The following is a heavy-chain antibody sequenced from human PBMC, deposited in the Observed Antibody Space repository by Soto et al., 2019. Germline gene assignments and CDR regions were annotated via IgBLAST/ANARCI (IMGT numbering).Heavy chain of an antibody. Sequence: EVQLLESGGGWVQPGGSLRLSCAASGFTFSSYAMNWVRQAPGKGLEGVSVISGSGGRTYYAGSVKGRFSISRDSAKNTLYLQMASLRAEDTAVYYCAKRGSGSYFDYWGQGTLVTVSS. D-gene: IGHD1-26*01. CDR2: ISGSGGRT. V-gene: IGHV3-23*01. CDR1: GFTFSSYA. J-gene: IGHJ4*02. CDR3: AKRGSGSYFDY.